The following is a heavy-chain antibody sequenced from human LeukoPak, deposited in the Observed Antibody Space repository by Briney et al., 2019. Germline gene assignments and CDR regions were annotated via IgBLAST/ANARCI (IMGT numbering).Heavy chain of an antibody. CDR1: GYSISSGYY. Sequence: SETLSLTCTVSGYSISSGYYWGWIRQPPGKGLEWIGSIYYSGSTYYNPSLKSRVTISVDTSKNQFSLKLSSVTAADTAVYYCAAPIFDYWGQGTLVTVSS. CDR3: AAPIFDY. CDR2: IYYSGST. J-gene: IGHJ4*02. V-gene: IGHV4-38-2*02.